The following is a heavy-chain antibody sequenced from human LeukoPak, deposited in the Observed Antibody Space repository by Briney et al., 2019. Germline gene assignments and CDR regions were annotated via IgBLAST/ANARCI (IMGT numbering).Heavy chain of an antibody. Sequence: ASVKVSCKASGYSFTAHYMHWVRQAPGQGLEWMGWINPNSGGTNYAQNFQGRVTMTRDTSINTAYMELSRLRSDDTAVYYCARDHIAAAADDAFDIWGQGTMVTVSS. CDR1: GYSFTAHY. V-gene: IGHV1-2*02. CDR2: INPNSGGT. CDR3: ARDHIAAAADDAFDI. D-gene: IGHD6-13*01. J-gene: IGHJ3*02.